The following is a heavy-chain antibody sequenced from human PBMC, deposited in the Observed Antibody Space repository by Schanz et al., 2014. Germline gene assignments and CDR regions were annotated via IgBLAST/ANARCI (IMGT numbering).Heavy chain of an antibody. V-gene: IGHV3-7*01. Sequence: EVRLVESGGGLVEPGGSLRLSCSGSGFTFSEVYMSWVRQAPGKGLEWVANIKEDGSVRNHVASLEGRFTISRDNAKKSLYLQLNSLGAEDTAVYYCARDSGWNALDIWGQGTVVTVSS. J-gene: IGHJ3*02. D-gene: IGHD1-1*01. CDR1: GFTFSEVY. CDR3: ARDSGWNALDI. CDR2: IKEDGSVR.